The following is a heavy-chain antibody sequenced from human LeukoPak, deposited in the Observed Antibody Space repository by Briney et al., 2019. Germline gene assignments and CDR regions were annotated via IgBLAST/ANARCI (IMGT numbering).Heavy chain of an antibody. J-gene: IGHJ4*02. CDR1: GGSISSSSYY. CDR2: IYYSGGT. CDR3: ARLGDGDYGDY. D-gene: IGHD3-10*01. V-gene: IGHV4-39*01. Sequence: SETLSPTCTVSGGSISSSSYYWGWIRQPPGKGLEWIGSIYYSGGTYYNPSLKSRVTISVDTSKNQFSLKLSSVTAADTAVYYCARLGDGDYGDYWGQGTLVTVSS.